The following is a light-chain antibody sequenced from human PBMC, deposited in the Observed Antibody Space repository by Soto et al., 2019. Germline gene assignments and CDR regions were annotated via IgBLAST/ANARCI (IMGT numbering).Light chain of an antibody. J-gene: IGKJ1*01. V-gene: IGKV1-5*03. CDR2: KAS. Sequence: DLQMTPSPSTLSGSVGDRVTITCRARVTISSWLAWYQQKPEKAPKLLIYKASTLKSGVPSRFSGSGYGTEFTLTISSLQPDDFATYYCQHYNSYSEAFGQGTKVDIK. CDR3: QHYNSYSEA. CDR1: VTISSW.